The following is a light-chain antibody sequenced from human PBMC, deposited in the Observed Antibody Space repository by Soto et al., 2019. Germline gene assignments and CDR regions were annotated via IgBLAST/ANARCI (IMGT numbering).Light chain of an antibody. V-gene: IGLV1-44*01. J-gene: IGLJ3*02. CDR2: SDN. Sequence: QSVLTQPPSASGTPGQRVPISCSGSSSNIGSKTVNWYQQLPGTAPRLLIHSDNQRPSGVPDRFSGSRSGTPASLAISGLQSEDEADYYCASWDDSLNGWVFGGGTKLTVL. CDR1: SSNIGSKT. CDR3: ASWDDSLNGWV.